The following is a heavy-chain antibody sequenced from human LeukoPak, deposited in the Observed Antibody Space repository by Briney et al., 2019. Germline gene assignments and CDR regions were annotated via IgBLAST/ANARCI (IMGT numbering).Heavy chain of an antibody. V-gene: IGHV3-23*01. CDR1: GFTFSSYA. CDR2: ISGSGGST. Sequence: GGSLRLSCAASGFTFSSYAMSWVRQAPGKGLEWVSAISGSGGSTYYADSVKGRFTISRDNSKNTLYLRMNSLRAEDTAVYYCAKPTLAAAGTAGAFDIWGQGTMVTVSS. J-gene: IGHJ3*02. CDR3: AKPTLAAAGTAGAFDI. D-gene: IGHD6-13*01.